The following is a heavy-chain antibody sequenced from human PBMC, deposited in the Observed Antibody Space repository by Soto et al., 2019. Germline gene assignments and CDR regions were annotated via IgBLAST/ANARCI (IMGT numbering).Heavy chain of an antibody. Sequence: PSETLSLTCAVYGGSFSGYYWSWIRQPPGKGLEWIGEINHSGSTNYNPSLKSRVTISVDTSKNQFSLKLSSVTAADTAVYYCATGDLNAFDHWGQGTLVTVSS. CDR1: GGSFSGYY. CDR3: ATGDLNAFDH. V-gene: IGHV4-34*01. J-gene: IGHJ4*02. CDR2: INHSGST.